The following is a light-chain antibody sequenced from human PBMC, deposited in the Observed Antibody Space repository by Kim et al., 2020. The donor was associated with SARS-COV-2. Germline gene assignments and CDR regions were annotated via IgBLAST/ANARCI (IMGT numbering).Light chain of an antibody. CDR3: QHYSRFPST. Sequence: DIKMTQSPSTLSASVGDRVIITCRASENIGTWLSWYQQKPGRAPSLLIYLASTLESGVPSRSSGTGSGTEFSLSITSLQPDDFATYNCQHYSRFPSTFGHEANLEI. CDR2: LAS. J-gene: IGKJ2*01. CDR1: ENIGTW. V-gene: IGKV1-5*03.